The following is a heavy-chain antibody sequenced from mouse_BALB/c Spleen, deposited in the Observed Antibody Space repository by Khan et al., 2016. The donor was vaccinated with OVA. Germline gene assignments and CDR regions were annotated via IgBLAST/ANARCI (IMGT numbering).Heavy chain of an antibody. V-gene: IGHV3-8*02. CDR2: MIYTGYT. Sequence: EVQLQESGPSLVKPSQTLSLTCSVTGDSITSGYWSWIRKFPGNKLEYMGYMIYTGYTYYNPSLKSRLSITRHTSKNQYYLQLNSLTTEDTATYYCARSTYRYAFAYWGQGTLVTVSA. CDR1: GDSITSGY. D-gene: IGHD2-14*01. CDR3: ARSTYRYAFAY. J-gene: IGHJ3*01.